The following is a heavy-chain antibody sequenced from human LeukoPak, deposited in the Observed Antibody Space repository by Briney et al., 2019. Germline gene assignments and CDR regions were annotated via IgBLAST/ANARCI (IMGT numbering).Heavy chain of an antibody. J-gene: IGHJ4*02. Sequence: PRGSLRLSCAASGFTFSSYSMNWVRQAPGKGLEWVSYISSSSSTIYYADSVKGRFTISRDNAKNSRYLQMNSLRDEDTAVYYCARETPEYDWGQGTLVTVSS. CDR2: ISSSSSTI. D-gene: IGHD1-14*01. V-gene: IGHV3-48*02. CDR1: GFTFSSYS. CDR3: ARETPEYD.